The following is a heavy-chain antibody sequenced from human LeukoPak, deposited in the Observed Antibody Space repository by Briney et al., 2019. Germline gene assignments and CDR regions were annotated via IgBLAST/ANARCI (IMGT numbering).Heavy chain of an antibody. CDR2: IDPSDSYT. V-gene: IGHV5-10-1*01. D-gene: IGHD4-17*01. Sequence: PGGSLRLSCKGSGYSFTNYWISWVRRMPGKGLEWMGRIDPSDSYTNYSPSFQGHVTISADKSISTAYLQWSSLKASDTAMYYCAKHYGDYVAHFDYWGQGTLVTVSS. J-gene: IGHJ4*02. CDR3: AKHYGDYVAHFDY. CDR1: GYSFTNYW.